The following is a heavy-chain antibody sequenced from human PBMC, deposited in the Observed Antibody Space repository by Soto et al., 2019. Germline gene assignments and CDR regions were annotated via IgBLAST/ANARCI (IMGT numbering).Heavy chain of an antibody. V-gene: IGHV3-33*01. CDR2: IWYDGSNK. J-gene: IGHJ4*02. CDR3: ARGLESEWLGYFDY. D-gene: IGHD3-3*01. Sequence: GGSLRLSCAASGFTFSSYGMHWVRQAPGKGLEWVAVIWYDGSNKYYADSVKGRFTISRDNSKNTLYLQMNSLRAEDTAVYYCARGLESEWLGYFDYWGQGTLVTVSS. CDR1: GFTFSSYG.